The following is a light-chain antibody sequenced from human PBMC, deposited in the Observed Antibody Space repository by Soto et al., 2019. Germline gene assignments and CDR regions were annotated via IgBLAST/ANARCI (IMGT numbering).Light chain of an antibody. CDR1: QRIISN. V-gene: IGKV3D-15*01. CDR2: SAS. CDR3: QQYNNWPLT. Sequence: EVVMTQSPATLSVSPGERATLSCRASQRIISNLAWYQQKPGRAPRLLIYSASARVSGIPARFSGSGSGTAFTPTISSLQSEDFAVYYCQQYNNWPLTFGGGTKVEIK. J-gene: IGKJ4*01.